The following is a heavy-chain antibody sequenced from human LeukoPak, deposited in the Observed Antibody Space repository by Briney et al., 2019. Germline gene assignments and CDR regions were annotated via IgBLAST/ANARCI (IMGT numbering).Heavy chain of an antibody. Sequence: GASVKVSCTASGYTFTSYGISWVRQSPGQGLEWLGWISAYNGNTNYAQKLQGRVTITTDTSTSTAYMELRSLRSDDTAVYYCAREGLTAMAMNFDYWGQGTLVTVSS. D-gene: IGHD5-18*01. CDR2: ISAYNGNT. CDR3: AREGLTAMAMNFDY. V-gene: IGHV1-18*01. J-gene: IGHJ4*02. CDR1: GYTFTSYG.